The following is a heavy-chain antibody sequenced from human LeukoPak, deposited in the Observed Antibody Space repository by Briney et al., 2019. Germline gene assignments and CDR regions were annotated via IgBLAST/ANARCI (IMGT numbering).Heavy chain of an antibody. D-gene: IGHD3-10*01. CDR1: GYTFTGYY. CDR2: INPNSGDT. J-gene: IGHJ6*03. V-gene: IGHV1-2*02. Sequence: ASVKVSCKASGYTFTGYYMHWVRQGPGQGLEWMGWINPNSGDTNYAQKFQGRVTMTRDTSISIAYMELSRLRSDDTAVYYCARGVTGIYYYYYMDIWGKGTRSPSP. CDR3: ARGVTGIYYYYYMDI.